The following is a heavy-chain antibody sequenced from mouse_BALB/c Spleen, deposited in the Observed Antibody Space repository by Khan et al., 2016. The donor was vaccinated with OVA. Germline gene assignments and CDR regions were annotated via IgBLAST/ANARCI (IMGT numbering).Heavy chain of an antibody. CDR2: IWGDGST. V-gene: IGHV2-6-7*01. Sequence: QVQLKQSGPGLVAPSQSLSITCTVSGFSLTDYGVNWVRQPPGKGLEWLGTIWGDGSTDYNSALKSRLSISKDNSKSQVFLKMNSLQTDDTARYYCARFGYYDAMDYWGQGTSVTVSS. CDR3: ARFGYYDAMDY. J-gene: IGHJ4*01. CDR1: GFSLTDYG. D-gene: IGHD2-2*01.